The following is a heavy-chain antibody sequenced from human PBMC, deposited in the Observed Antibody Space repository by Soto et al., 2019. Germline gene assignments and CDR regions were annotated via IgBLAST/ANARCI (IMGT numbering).Heavy chain of an antibody. V-gene: IGHV5-10-1*01. CDR3: ARHSPPDYYDSSGYPAPFDY. J-gene: IGHJ4*02. CDR1: RDSSTSYR. D-gene: IGHD3-22*01. CDR2: IDPSDSYT. Sequence: AESLKISCSGSRDSSTSYRISWVRQMPWKGLEWMERIDPSDSYTNYSPSFQGHVTISADKSISTAYLQWSSLKASDTAMYYCARHSPPDYYDSSGYPAPFDYWGQVTLVTVSS.